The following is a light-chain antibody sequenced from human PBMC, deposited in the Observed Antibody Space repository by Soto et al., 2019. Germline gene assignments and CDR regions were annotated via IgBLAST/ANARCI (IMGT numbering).Light chain of an antibody. V-gene: IGKV1-39*01. CDR3: QQSYSTPRT. Sequence: DIRVTQSPSSLSASVGDRVTITCRASQSISNYLNWYQQKPGKAPKFLIYAASSLQSGVPSRFSGSGSGTDFPLTISSLQPEDFATYYCQQSYSTPRTFGQGTKADIK. CDR2: AAS. J-gene: IGKJ1*01. CDR1: QSISNY.